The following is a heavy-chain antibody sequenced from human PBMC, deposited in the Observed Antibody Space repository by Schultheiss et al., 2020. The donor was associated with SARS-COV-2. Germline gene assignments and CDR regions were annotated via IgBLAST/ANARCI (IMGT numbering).Heavy chain of an antibody. Sequence: GESLKISCAASGFTFSSYAMHWVRQAPGKGLEWVAVISYDGSNKYYADSVKGRFTISRDNSKNTLYLQMNSLRAEDTAVYYCAADVVVLPSAFDAFDIWGQGTKVTVSS. CDR3: AADVVVLPSAFDAFDI. CDR1: GFTFSSYA. J-gene: IGHJ3*02. D-gene: IGHD2-21*01. CDR2: ISYDGSNK. V-gene: IGHV3-30*04.